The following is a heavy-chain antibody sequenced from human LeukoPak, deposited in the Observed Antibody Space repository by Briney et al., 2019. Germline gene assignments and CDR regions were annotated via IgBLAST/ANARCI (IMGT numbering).Heavy chain of an antibody. CDR3: ARYCTGTTCAESSYYGMDV. V-gene: IGHV3-23*01. Sequence: GGSLRLSCVASGFXFNIYAISWGRQAPGKGLEWVSAITGSGGGTYYADFVKGRFTVSRDNARNTLSLQMNSLRAEDTAIYYCARYCTGTTCAESSYYGMDVWGQGTTVTVSS. D-gene: IGHD2-2*01. J-gene: IGHJ6*02. CDR2: ITGSGGGT. CDR1: GFXFNIYA.